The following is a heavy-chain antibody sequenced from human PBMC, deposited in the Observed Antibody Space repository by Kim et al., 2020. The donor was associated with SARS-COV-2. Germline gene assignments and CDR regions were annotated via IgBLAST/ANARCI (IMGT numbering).Heavy chain of an antibody. CDR3: ARHRGDIVVVPAAIPDY. Sequence: LKSRVTISVDTSKTQFSLKLSAVTAADTAVYYCARHRGDIVVVPAAIPDYWGQGTLVTVSS. V-gene: IGHV4-39*01. J-gene: IGHJ4*02. D-gene: IGHD2-2*01.